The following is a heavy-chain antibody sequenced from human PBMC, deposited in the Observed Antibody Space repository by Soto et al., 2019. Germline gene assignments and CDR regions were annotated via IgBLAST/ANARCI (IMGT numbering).Heavy chain of an antibody. D-gene: IGHD5-12*01. J-gene: IGHJ6*02. CDR3: ARVIYGGWSTIKDYYYYAMDV. Sequence: PGGSLRLSCAASGFSFSTYDMNWVRQAPGKGLEWVSYISGGGSRIFYADSVKGRFTISRDNAKNSLYLQMNSLRDEDTGVYYCARVIYGGWSTIKDYYYYAMDVWGQGTTVTVSS. V-gene: IGHV3-48*02. CDR1: GFSFSTYD. CDR2: ISGGGSRI.